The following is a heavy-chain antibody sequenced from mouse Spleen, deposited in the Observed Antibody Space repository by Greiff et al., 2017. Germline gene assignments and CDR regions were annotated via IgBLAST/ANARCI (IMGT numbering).Heavy chain of an antibody. D-gene: IGHD2-3*01. CDR2: IYPGDGDT. V-gene: IGHV1-80*01. CDR3: AREDGPYYAMDY. CDR1: GYAFSSYW. J-gene: IGHJ4*01. Sequence: QVQLQQSGAELVKPGASVKISCKASGYAFSSYWMNWVKQRPGKGLEWIGQIYPGDGDTNYNGKFKGKATLTADKSSSTAYMQLSSLTSEDSAVYFCAREDGPYYAMDYWGQGTSVTVSS.